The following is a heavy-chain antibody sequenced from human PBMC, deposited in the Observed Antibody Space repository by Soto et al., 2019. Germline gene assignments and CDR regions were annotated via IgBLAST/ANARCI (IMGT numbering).Heavy chain of an antibody. Sequence: QVQLVQSGAEVKKPGSSVKVSCKASGGTFSSYAISWVRQAPGQGLEWMGGIIPIFGTANYAQKFQGRVTITADESTSTAYMELSSLRSEDTAVYYCARPHCTNGVCYHRDYYYGMDVWGQGTTVNVSS. V-gene: IGHV1-69*01. D-gene: IGHD2-8*01. CDR2: IIPIFGTA. CDR3: ARPHCTNGVCYHRDYYYGMDV. J-gene: IGHJ6*02. CDR1: GGTFSSYA.